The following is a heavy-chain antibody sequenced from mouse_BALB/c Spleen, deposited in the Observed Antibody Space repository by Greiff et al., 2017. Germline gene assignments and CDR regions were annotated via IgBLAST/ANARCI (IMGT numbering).Heavy chain of an antibody. CDR3: TIHTTEGYFDY. V-gene: IGHV1S16*01. CDR2: INPSNGGT. D-gene: IGHD6-1*01. J-gene: IGHJ2*01. Sequence: QVQLQQPGAELVKPGASVKLSCKASGYTFTSYCMHWVKLRPGQGFEWIGEINPSNGGTNYNEKFKRKATLTVDKSSSTAYMQLSSLTSEDTAVYDCTIHTTEGYFDYWGQGTTLTGSS. CDR1: GYTFTSYC.